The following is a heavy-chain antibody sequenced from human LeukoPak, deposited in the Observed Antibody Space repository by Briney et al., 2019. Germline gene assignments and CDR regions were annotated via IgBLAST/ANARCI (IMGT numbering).Heavy chain of an antibody. Sequence: SETLSLTGAVYGGSFSGYYWSWIRQPPGKGLEWIGEINHSGSTNYNPSLKSRVTISVDTSKNQFSLKLSSVTAADTAVYYCASCASSFIYGMDVWGQGTTVTVSS. J-gene: IGHJ6*02. V-gene: IGHV4-34*01. CDR2: INHSGST. CDR3: ASCASSFIYGMDV. CDR1: GGSFSGYY. D-gene: IGHD3-10*01.